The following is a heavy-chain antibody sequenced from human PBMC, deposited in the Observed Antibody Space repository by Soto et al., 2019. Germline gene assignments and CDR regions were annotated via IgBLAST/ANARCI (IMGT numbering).Heavy chain of an antibody. V-gene: IGHV4-34*01. D-gene: IGHD6-25*01. CDR3: ARTGGFRYYYYYYGMDV. Sequence: PSETLSLTCAVYGGSFSGYYWSWIRQPPGKGLEWIGEINHSGSTNYNPSLKSRVTISVDTSKNQFSLKLSSVTAADTAVYYCARTGGFRYYYYYYGMDVWGKGTTVTVSS. J-gene: IGHJ6*04. CDR2: INHSGST. CDR1: GGSFSGYY.